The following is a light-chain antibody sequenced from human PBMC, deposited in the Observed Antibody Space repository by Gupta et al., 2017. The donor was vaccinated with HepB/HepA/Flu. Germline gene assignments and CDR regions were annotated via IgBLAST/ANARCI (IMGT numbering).Light chain of an antibody. J-gene: IGKJ4*01. Sequence: IQITQSPSSLSASVGDRVPIPCQESPDVTNYLNWYQQKPRKSPKVLNYDASNFVTGVPSTISESGSVRDFTLTIISTLPEDVATYYCHQEADVAPTFGEGTKVEIK. CDR1: PDVTNY. CDR2: DAS. V-gene: IGKV1-33*01. CDR3: HQEADVAPT.